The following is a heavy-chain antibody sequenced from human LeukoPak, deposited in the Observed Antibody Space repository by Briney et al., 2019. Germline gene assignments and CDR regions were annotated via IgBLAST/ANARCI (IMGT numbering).Heavy chain of an antibody. Sequence: ASVKVSCKASGYTFTSYYMHWVRQAPGQGLEWMGIINPSGGSTSYAQKFQGRVTMTRDTSTSTVYMELSSLRSEDTAVYYCARAPYYYDSSGLGIDYWGQGTLVTVS. CDR2: INPSGGST. J-gene: IGHJ4*02. CDR3: ARAPYYYDSSGLGIDY. D-gene: IGHD3-22*01. CDR1: GYTFTSYY. V-gene: IGHV1-46*01.